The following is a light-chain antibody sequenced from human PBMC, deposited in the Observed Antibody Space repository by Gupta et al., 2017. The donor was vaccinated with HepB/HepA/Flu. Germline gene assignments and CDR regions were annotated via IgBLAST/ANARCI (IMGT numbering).Light chain of an antibody. J-gene: IGKJ1*01. Sequence: DIQMTQSPSSLSASVGDRVTITCRASQSISSYLNWHQQKPGKDPKLLIYAASSFQSGVPSRFSGSGSGTDFTLTISMLHPEDFATYYCQQCDTTPQTFGQGTKVEIK. CDR2: AAS. V-gene: IGKV1-39*01. CDR3: QQCDTTPQT. CDR1: QSISSY.